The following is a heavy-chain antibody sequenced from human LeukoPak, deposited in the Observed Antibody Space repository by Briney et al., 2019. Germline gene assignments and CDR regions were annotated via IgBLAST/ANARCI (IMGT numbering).Heavy chain of an antibody. Sequence: PSETLSLTCTVSGGSISSSSYYWGWIRQPPGKGLEWIGSIYYSGSTYYNPSLKSRVTISVDTSKNQFSLKLSSVTAADTAVYYCAIHPLIWFGEHHDAFDIWGQGTMVTVSS. D-gene: IGHD3-10*01. CDR3: AIHPLIWFGEHHDAFDI. V-gene: IGHV4-39*07. CDR2: IYYSGST. J-gene: IGHJ3*02. CDR1: GGSISSSSYY.